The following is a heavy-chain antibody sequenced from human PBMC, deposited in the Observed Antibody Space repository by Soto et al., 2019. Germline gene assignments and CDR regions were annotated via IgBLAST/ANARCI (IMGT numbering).Heavy chain of an antibody. Sequence: ASVKVSCKASGYTFTSYYMHWVRQAPGQGLEWMGIINPSGGSTSYAQKFQGRVTMTRDTSTSTVYMELSSLRSEDTAVYYCARDKGGYDILTGAAGGRVDVWGQGTTVTVSS. CDR1: GYTFTSYY. CDR2: INPSGGST. D-gene: IGHD3-9*01. V-gene: IGHV1-46*01. J-gene: IGHJ6*02. CDR3: ARDKGGYDILTGAAGGRVDV.